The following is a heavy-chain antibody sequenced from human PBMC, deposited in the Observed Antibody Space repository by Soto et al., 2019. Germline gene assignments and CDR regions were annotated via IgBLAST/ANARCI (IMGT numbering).Heavy chain of an antibody. V-gene: IGHV4-34*01. CDR2: IDHSGYT. CDR3: ARVRDWLDP. J-gene: IGHJ5*02. CDR1: GGSFSGYY. Sequence: PSETLSLTCAVYGGSFSGYYWNWIRQPPGKGLEWIGEIDHSGYTNYNPSLKSRVTISVDTSKNQFSLRLTSVTAADTAVYYCARVRDWLDPWGQGTMVTV. D-gene: IGHD3-3*01.